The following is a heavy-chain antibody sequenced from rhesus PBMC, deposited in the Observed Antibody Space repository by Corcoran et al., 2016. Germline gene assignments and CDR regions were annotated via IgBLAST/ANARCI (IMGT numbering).Heavy chain of an antibody. CDR2: IYGSSTST. CDR3: AREYSNYGGYFEF. CDR1: GGSISSGYYY. V-gene: IGHV4S17*01. J-gene: IGHJ1*01. D-gene: IGHD4-23*01. Sequence: QVQLQESGPGLVKPSETLSLTCAVSGGSISSGYYYWSWIRQPPGKGLEWIGYIYGSSTSTHYNPSLNIRVTISKDTSKNQFSLKLSSVTAADTDVYYCAREYSNYGGYFEFWGQGALVTVSS.